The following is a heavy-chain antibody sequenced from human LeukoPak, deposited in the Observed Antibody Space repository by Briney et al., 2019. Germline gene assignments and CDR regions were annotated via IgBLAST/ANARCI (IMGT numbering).Heavy chain of an antibody. J-gene: IGHJ5*02. Sequence: GGSLRLSCKGSGYSFTSYWIGWVRQMPGKGLEWVGIIYPGDSDTTYSPSFQGQFTISADKSISTAYLQWSSLKASDTAMYYCARLGYYDSSALPGEFDPWGQGTLVTVSS. CDR3: ARLGYYDSSALPGEFDP. CDR1: GYSFTSYW. D-gene: IGHD3-22*01. V-gene: IGHV5-51*01. CDR2: IYPGDSDT.